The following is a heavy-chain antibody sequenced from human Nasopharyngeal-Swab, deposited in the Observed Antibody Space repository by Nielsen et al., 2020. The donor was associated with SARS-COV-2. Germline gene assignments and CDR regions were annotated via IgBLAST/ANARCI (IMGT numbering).Heavy chain of an antibody. V-gene: IGHV3-30-3*01. Sequence: GGSLRLSCAASGFSFSSYAMYWVRQAPGKGLEWVTLISYDGSNKYYADSVKGRFTISRDNSKNTLYLQMNSLRADDTAVYYCARDVGGRDNYWGQGALVTVSS. CDR3: ARDVGGRDNY. D-gene: IGHD2-15*01. J-gene: IGHJ4*02. CDR2: ISYDGSNK. CDR1: GFSFSSYA.